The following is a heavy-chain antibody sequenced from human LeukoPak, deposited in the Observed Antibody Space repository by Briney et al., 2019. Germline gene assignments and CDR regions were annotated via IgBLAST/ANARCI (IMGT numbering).Heavy chain of an antibody. V-gene: IGHV3-53*01. CDR3: ARVGTGNWFDP. D-gene: IGHD7-27*01. CDR1: GLTVSSND. J-gene: IGHJ5*02. Sequence: PGGSLRLSCAASGLTVSSNDMTWVRQAPGKRLEWVSVIYSGGTTYYADSVKGRFTISRDKSKNTLYLQMNSLRAEDTAVYYCARVGTGNWFDPWGQGTLVTVSS. CDR2: IYSGGTT.